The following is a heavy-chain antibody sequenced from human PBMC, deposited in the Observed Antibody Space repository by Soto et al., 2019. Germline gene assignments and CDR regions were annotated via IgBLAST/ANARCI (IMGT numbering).Heavy chain of an antibody. CDR1: GSTFSNYI. Sequence: QLQLVESGGGVVQPGTSLRLSCTASGSTFSNYIMQWVRQAPGKGLDWVAFISYDGSNKDYADSVEGRFTISRDNSKSTLYLQLSSLRPEDTAVYYCAGGDNYYALGVWGQGTTVTVCS. J-gene: IGHJ6*02. CDR2: ISYDGSNK. V-gene: IGHV3-30-3*01. D-gene: IGHD2-15*01. CDR3: AGGDNYYALGV.